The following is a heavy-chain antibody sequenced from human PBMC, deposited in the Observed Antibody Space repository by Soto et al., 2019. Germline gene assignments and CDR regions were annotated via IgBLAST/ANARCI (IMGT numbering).Heavy chain of an antibody. CDR2: ISYDGSNK. Sequence: QVQLVESGGGVVQPGRSLRLSCAASGFTFSSYAMHWVRQAPGKGLEWVAVISYDGSNKYYADSVKGRFTISRDNSKNTMYLQMNSLRAEDTAVYYCARGIGGYSGYDWSGPYGMDVWGQGTTVTVSS. J-gene: IGHJ6*02. CDR3: ARGIGGYSGYDWSGPYGMDV. CDR1: GFTFSSYA. D-gene: IGHD5-12*01. V-gene: IGHV3-30-3*01.